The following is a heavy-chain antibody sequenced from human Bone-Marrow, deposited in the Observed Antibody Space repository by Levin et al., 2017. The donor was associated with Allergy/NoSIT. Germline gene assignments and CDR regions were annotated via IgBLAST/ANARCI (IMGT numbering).Heavy chain of an antibody. CDR1: GYTFTGYY. CDR3: ARIIAAAGTLFDY. CDR2: INPNSGGT. J-gene: IGHJ4*02. D-gene: IGHD6-13*01. V-gene: IGHV1-2*02. Sequence: GESLKISCKASGYTFTGYYMHWVRQAPGQGLEWMGWINPNSGGTNYAQKFQGRVTMTRDTSISTAYMELSRLRSDDTAVYYCARIIAAAGTLFDYWGQGTLVTVSS.